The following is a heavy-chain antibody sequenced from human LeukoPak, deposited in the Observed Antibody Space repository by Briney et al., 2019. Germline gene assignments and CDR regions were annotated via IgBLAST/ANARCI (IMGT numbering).Heavy chain of an antibody. V-gene: IGHV4-39*07. Sequence: SETLSLTCTVSGGSISSSSYYWGWIRQPPGKGLEWIGSIYYSGSTYYNPSLKSRVTISVDTSKNQFSLKLSSVTAADTAVYYCGRDFRQLLLAFDYWGQGTLVTVSS. CDR1: GGSISSSSYY. J-gene: IGHJ4*02. D-gene: IGHD3-22*01. CDR3: GRDFRQLLLAFDY. CDR2: IYYSGST.